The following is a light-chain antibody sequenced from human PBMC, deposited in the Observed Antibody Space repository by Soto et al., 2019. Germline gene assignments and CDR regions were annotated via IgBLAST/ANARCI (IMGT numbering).Light chain of an antibody. J-gene: IGKJ4*01. V-gene: IGKV3-11*01. CDR2: DAS. CDR1: QSVGSY. CDR3: QQRSYWL. Sequence: EIVLTQSPATLSLSPGERATLSCRASQSVGSYLAWYQQKPGQAPRLLIYDASNRATGIPARFSGSGSGTDFTLTISSLEPEDFAVYYCQQRSYWLFGGGTSVE.